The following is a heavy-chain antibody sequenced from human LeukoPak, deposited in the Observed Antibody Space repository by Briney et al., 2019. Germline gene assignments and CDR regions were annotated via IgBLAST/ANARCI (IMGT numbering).Heavy chain of an antibody. CDR3: ATDGSANMRTRLLDY. CDR1: GFIFSTYG. Sequence: GGSLRLSCAASGFIFSTYGLHWVRQAPGKGLEWVAVIWYDGSNKYYTDSEKGRFTISKDNYKNTLYLQMNSRRVEDTAVYYCATDGSANMRTRLLDYWGQGTLVTVSS. J-gene: IGHJ4*01. D-gene: IGHD1-14*01. V-gene: IGHV3-33*01. CDR2: IWYDGSNK.